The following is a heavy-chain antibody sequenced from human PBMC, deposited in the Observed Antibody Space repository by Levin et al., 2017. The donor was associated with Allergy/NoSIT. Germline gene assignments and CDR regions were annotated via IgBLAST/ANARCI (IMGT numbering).Heavy chain of an antibody. D-gene: IGHD3-10*01. CDR1: GFSFSSYA. Sequence: GGSLRLSCAASGFSFSSYAMHWVRQAPDKGLEWVAVISYDGSNAYYADSVMGRFTISRDNSKNTLTLQMNSLRAEDTAVYYCARGELWFGEFWGQGTLVTVSS. CDR2: ISYDGSNA. J-gene: IGHJ4*02. V-gene: IGHV3-30-3*01. CDR3: ARGELWFGEF.